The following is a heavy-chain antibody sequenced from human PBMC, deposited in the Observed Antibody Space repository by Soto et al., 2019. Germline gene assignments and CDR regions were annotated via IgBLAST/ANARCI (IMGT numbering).Heavy chain of an antibody. CDR1: GYTFTSYG. J-gene: IGHJ6*02. CDR2: ISAYNGNT. Sequence: QVQLVQSGAEVKKPGASVKVSCKASGYTFTSYGISWVRQAPGQGLEWMGWISAYNGNTNYAQKLQGRVTMTTDTSTSTAYMELRSLRSDDTAVYYCARNDIVVVPYYYYYGMDVWGQGTTVTVSS. CDR3: ARNDIVVVPYYYYYGMDV. V-gene: IGHV1-18*01. D-gene: IGHD2-2*01.